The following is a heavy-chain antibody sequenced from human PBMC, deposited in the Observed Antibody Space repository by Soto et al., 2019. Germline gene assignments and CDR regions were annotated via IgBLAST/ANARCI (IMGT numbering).Heavy chain of an antibody. D-gene: IGHD2-2*01. Sequence: ASVKVSCKASGYTFTSYAMHWVRQAPGQRLEWMGWINAGNGNTKYSQKFQGRVTITRDTSASTAYMELSSLRSEDTAVYYCARDLVVVPAAYYFDYWGQATLVTVSS. CDR1: GYTFTSYA. CDR2: INAGNGNT. CDR3: ARDLVVVPAAYYFDY. J-gene: IGHJ4*02. V-gene: IGHV1-3*01.